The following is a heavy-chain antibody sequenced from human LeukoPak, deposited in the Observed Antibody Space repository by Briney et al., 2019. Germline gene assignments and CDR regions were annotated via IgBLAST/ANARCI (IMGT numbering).Heavy chain of an antibody. D-gene: IGHD3-22*01. J-gene: IGHJ4*02. V-gene: IGHV3-23*01. CDR3: VKERFNTGHHYAIEN. CDR2: ISGPGDIV. CDR1: GFTFSSFA. Sequence: GGPLRLSCAASGFTFSSFAMAWVRQAPGHGLEWISSISGPGDIVHYADSVQGRFTISRDNSDNILHLQMNSLRAEDTARYYCVKERFNTGHHYAIENWGQGALVTVSS.